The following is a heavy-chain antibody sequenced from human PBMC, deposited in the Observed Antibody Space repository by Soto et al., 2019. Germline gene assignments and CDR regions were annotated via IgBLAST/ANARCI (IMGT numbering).Heavy chain of an antibody. D-gene: IGHD3-10*01. CDR3: TTDPPAGSRAIDY. Sequence: EVQLVESGGGLVKPGGSLRLSCAGSGFSFSNTWMNWVRQAPGKGLEWVGRIKRQTEGGTTDYPASVKGRFIISRDDSENTLYLQMNSLKTEDTAGYYCTTDPPAGSRAIDYWGQGTLVTVSS. CDR2: IKRQTEGGTT. CDR1: GFSFSNTW. V-gene: IGHV3-15*07. J-gene: IGHJ4*02.